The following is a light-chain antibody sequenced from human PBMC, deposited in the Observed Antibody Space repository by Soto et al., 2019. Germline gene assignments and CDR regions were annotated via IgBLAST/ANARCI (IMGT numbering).Light chain of an antibody. CDR2: DAS. V-gene: IGKV3-11*01. Sequence: EIVLTQSPVTLSLSPGERATLSCRASQSVSSSLAWYQQKPGQAPRLLIYDASTRATDIPARFSGCGSGTDFTLTINSLEPEDFAVYYCQQRSNWVLTFGGGTKVEIK. J-gene: IGKJ4*01. CDR3: QQRSNWVLT. CDR1: QSVSSS.